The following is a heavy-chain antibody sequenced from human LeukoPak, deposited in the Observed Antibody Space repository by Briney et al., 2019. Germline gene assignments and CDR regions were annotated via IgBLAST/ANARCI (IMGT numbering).Heavy chain of an antibody. Sequence: PGGSLRLSCAASGFTFSSHDMNWVRQAPGKGLEWVSGINWDGGSAAYADSVKGRFTISRDNAKNSLYLQMNSLRTEDTAFYYCARDRLAATGLFDYWGQGTLVTVSS. D-gene: IGHD6-13*01. J-gene: IGHJ4*02. CDR1: GFTFSSHD. V-gene: IGHV3-20*04. CDR3: ARDRLAATGLFDY. CDR2: INWDGGSA.